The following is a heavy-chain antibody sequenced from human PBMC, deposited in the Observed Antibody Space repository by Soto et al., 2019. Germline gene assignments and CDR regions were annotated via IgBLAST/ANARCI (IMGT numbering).Heavy chain of an antibody. CDR3: ASRRDVRLGGRDYYNCYGMDV. CDR1: GGSFSGYY. CDR2: INHSGST. V-gene: IGHV4-34*01. J-gene: IGHJ6*02. D-gene: IGHD3-16*01. Sequence: SETLSLTCAVYGGSFSGYYWSWIRQPPGKGLEWIGEINHSGSTNYNPSLKSRVTISVDTSKNQFSLKLSSVTAADTAVYYCASRRDVRLGGRDYYNCYGMDVWGQGTTVTVSS.